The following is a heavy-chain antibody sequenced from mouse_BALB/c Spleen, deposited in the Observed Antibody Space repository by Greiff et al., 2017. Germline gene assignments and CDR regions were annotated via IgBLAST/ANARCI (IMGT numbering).Heavy chain of an antibody. CDR2: IDPETGGT. CDR1: GYTFTDYE. V-gene: IGHV1-15*01. CDR3: NAAYYRYDRVFDY. J-gene: IGHJ2*01. Sequence: VQLQQSGAELVRPGASVTLSCKASGYTFTDYEMHWVKQTPVHGLEWIGAIDPETGGTAYNQKFKGKATLTADKSSSTAYMELRSLTSEDSAVYYCNAAYYRYDRVFDYWGQGTTLTVSS. D-gene: IGHD2-14*01.